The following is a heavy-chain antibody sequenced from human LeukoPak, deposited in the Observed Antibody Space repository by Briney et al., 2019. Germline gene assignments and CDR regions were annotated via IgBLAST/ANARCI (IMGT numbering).Heavy chain of an antibody. J-gene: IGHJ4*02. CDR2: IYHSGST. V-gene: IGHV4-30-2*01. CDR3: ARDRGEAAAGLL. D-gene: IGHD6-13*01. Sequence: SETLSLTCTVSGGSISSGGYYWSWIRQPPGKGLEWIGYIYHSGSTYYNPSLKSRVTISVDRSKNQFSLKLSSVTAADTAVYYCARDRGEAAAGLLWGQGTLVTVSS. CDR1: GGSISSGGYY.